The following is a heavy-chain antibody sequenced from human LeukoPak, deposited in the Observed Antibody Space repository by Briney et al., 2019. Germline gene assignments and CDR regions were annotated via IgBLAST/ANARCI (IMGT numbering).Heavy chain of an antibody. D-gene: IGHD6-13*01. CDR1: GFTFSSYS. CDR2: ISSSSTTI. CDR3: ARDAQHLVDLYYYYYYMDV. V-gene: IGHV3-48*02. J-gene: IGHJ6*03. Sequence: GGSLRLSCAASGFTFSSYSMNWVRQAPGKGLEWVSYISSSSTTIYYADSVKGRFTISRDNAKNSLYLQINSLRDEDTAVFYCARDAQHLVDLYYYYYYMDVWGKGTTVTVSS.